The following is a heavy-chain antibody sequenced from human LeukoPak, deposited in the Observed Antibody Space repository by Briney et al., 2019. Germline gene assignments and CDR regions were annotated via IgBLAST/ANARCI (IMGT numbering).Heavy chain of an antibody. D-gene: IGHD2-8*02. J-gene: IGHJ4*02. Sequence: SETLSLTCAVYGGSFSGYYWSWIRQPAGKGLEWIGRIYTSGSTNYNPSLKSRVTMSVDTSKNQFSLKLSSVTAADTAVYYCARDTHNRLVDYYFDYWGQGTLVTVSS. CDR3: ARDTHNRLVDYYFDY. CDR1: GGSFSGYY. V-gene: IGHV4-4*07. CDR2: IYTSGST.